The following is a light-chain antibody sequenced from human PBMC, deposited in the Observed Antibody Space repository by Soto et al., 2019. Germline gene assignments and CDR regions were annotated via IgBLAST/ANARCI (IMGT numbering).Light chain of an antibody. J-gene: IGKJ4*01. CDR3: QQSQSSPLS. Sequence: IQMTQSPSSLSASVGDRVTITCRASQSIVRNLNWYQQKPGKAPELLIYTASNLESGVPSRFSGSGSGTDFALTISSLQPEDSEVYYCQQSQSSPLSFGGGTKVDI. CDR2: TAS. CDR1: QSIVRN. V-gene: IGKV1-39*01.